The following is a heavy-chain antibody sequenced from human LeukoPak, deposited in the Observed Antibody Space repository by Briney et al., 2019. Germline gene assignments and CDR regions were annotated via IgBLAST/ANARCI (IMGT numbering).Heavy chain of an antibody. D-gene: IGHD2-2*01. Sequence: SETLSLTCTVSGYSISSGFYWGWIRQPPGKGLEWIGNIYHSGSTYYNPSLKSRGTISVDMSKNQLSLRLSSVAAADTAVYYCARDLGYCSSTSCLGEGYWGQGTLVTVSS. CDR3: ARDLGYCSSTSCLGEGY. CDR1: GYSISSGFY. J-gene: IGHJ4*02. V-gene: IGHV4-38-2*02. CDR2: IYHSGST.